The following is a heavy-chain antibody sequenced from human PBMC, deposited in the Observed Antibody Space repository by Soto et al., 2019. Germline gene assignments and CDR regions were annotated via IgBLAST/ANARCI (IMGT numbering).Heavy chain of an antibody. Sequence: QLVESGGGLVQPGRSLRLSCAASGFTFDDYATHWVRQAPGKGLEWVSGISWSGDNMAYADSVKGRFITSRDNVKNSLYLQMNSLRVEDTALYHCVKVSYSSLTTLGSAFDVWGQGTMVTVS. CDR2: ISWSGDNM. J-gene: IGHJ3*01. CDR1: GFTFDDYA. D-gene: IGHD4-4*01. V-gene: IGHV3-9*01. CDR3: VKVSYSSLTTLGSAFDV.